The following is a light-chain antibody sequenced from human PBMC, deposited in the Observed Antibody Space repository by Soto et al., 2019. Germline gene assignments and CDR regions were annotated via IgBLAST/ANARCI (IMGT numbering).Light chain of an antibody. CDR3: SSYTSTSTLLV. J-gene: IGLJ2*01. V-gene: IGLV2-14*01. Sequence: QSVLTQPASVSGSPGQSITISCTGTSSDVGGYNYVSWYQHHPGKSPKLMIYEVINRTSRVSNRFSGSKSGNTASLTISGIQAEDEADYSCSSYTSTSTLLVFGGGTKLTVL. CDR1: SSDVGGYNY. CDR2: EVI.